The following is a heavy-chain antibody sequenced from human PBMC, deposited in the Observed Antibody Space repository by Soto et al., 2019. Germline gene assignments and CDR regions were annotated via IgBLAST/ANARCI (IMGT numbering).Heavy chain of an antibody. D-gene: IGHD2-8*01. CDR1: GGSISSYY. V-gene: IGHV4-4*07. CDR2: IYTSGST. J-gene: IGHJ6*02. CDR3: AKGMVYAAGGYYYYGMDV. Sequence: SETLSLTCTVSGGSISSYYWSWIRQPAGKGLEWIGRIYTSGSTNYNPSLKSRVTMSVDTSKSQFSLKLSSVTAADTAVYYCAKGMVYAAGGYYYYGMDVSGQGTTDTVS.